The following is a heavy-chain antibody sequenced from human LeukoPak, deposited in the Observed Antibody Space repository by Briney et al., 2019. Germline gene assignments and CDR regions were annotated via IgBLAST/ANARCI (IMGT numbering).Heavy chain of an antibody. V-gene: IGHV3-48*03. J-gene: IGHJ6*04. CDR1: GFTFSSYE. CDR3: AREYGDYYYYGMDV. Sequence: GGSLRLSCAASGFTFSSYEMNWVRQAPGKGLEWVSYISSSGSTIYYADSVKGRFTISRDNAKNSLYLQMNSLRAEDTAVYYCAREYGDYYYYGMDVWGKGTTVTVSS. CDR2: ISSSGSTI. D-gene: IGHD4-17*01.